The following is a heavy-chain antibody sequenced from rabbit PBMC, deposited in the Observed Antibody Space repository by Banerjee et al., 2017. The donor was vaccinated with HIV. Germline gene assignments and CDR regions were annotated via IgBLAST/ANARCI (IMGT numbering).Heavy chain of an antibody. V-gene: IGHV1S43*01. Sequence: QEQLEESGGDLVKPEGSLTLTCTASGFSFSSSYWICWVRQAPGKGLELIACIYTSSGSTWYASWAKGRFTISKSTSLNTVDLKMTSLTAADTATYFCARDRAGSSYWGLWGPGTLVTVS. CDR3: ARDRAGSSYWGL. CDR1: GFSFSSSYW. J-gene: IGHJ4*01. CDR2: IYTSSGST. D-gene: IGHD8-1*01.